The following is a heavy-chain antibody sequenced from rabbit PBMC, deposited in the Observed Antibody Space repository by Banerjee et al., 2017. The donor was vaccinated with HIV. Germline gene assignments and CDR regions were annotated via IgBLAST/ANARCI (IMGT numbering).Heavy chain of an antibody. CDR1: GFTVSSSYW. CDR3: ARDTSGGTYYFAL. Sequence: QEQLEESGGGLVQPEGSLTLTCKASGFTVSSSYWICWVRQAPGKGLEWIGCIYGGSGSTYYASWAKGRFTISKTSSTTVTLQMTSLTAADTATYFCARDTSGGTYYFALWGQGTLVTVS. J-gene: IGHJ3*01. D-gene: IGHD1-1*01. V-gene: IGHV1S45*01. CDR2: IYGGSGST.